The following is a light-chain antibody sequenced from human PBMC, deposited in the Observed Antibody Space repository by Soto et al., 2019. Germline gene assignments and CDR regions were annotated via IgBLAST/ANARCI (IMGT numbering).Light chain of an antibody. CDR2: TNN. CDR1: SSNIGSTT. CDR3: AAWDDSLNGWV. J-gene: IGLJ3*02. V-gene: IGLV1-44*01. Sequence: QSVLTQPPSASGTPGQRVTISCAGSSSNIGSTTANWYQHLPGTAPKLLIYTNNQRPSGVPDRVSGSKSGTSASLAIRGLQSEDEADYYWAAWDDSLNGWVFGGGTKLTVL.